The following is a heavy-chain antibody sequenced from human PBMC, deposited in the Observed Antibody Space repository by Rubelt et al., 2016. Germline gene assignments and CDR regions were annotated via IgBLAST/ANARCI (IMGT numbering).Heavy chain of an antibody. Sequence: QVQLQESGPGLVKPSETLSLTCTVSGGSISSYYWSWIRQPPGKGLEWIGSIYYSGSTYYNPSLKSRVTISVETSKNQCALKLSSLTAEETAVYFCARAPRGIAAGTSNWFDPWGQGTLVTVSS. D-gene: IGHD6-13*01. CDR1: GGSISSYY. CDR3: ARAPRGIAAGTSNWFDP. CDR2: IYYSGST. J-gene: IGHJ5*02. V-gene: IGHV4-59*06.